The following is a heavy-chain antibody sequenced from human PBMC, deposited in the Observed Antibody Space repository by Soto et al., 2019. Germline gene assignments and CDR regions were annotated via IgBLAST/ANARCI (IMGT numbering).Heavy chain of an antibody. J-gene: IGHJ5*02. V-gene: IGHV1-3*01. CDR2: INAANGDT. D-gene: IGHD6-13*01. CDR3: VRRHVSATGLDWFAP. CDR1: GYTFTSYG. Sequence: ASVKVSCKASGYTFTSYGIHWVRQAPGQRLEWMGWINAANGDTKYSPKFQGRVTITRDTSACTAYMELSSLRPEDTAVYYCVRRHVSATGLDWFAPPGQGTLVTVSS.